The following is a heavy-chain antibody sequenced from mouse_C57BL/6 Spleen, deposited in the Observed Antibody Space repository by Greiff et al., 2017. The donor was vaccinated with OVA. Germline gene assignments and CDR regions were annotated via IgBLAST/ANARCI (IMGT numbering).Heavy chain of an antibody. Sequence: LQESGAELVRPGASVTLSCKASGYTFTDYEMHWVKQTPVHGLEWIGAIDPETGGTAYNQKFKGKAILTADKSSSTAYMELRSLTSEDSAVYYCTRHRDYWGQGTTLTVSS. V-gene: IGHV1-15*01. CDR2: IDPETGGT. CDR1: GYTFTDYE. CDR3: TRHRDY. J-gene: IGHJ2*01.